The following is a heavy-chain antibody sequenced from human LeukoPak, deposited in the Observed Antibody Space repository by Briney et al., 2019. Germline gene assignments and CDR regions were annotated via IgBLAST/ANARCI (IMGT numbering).Heavy chain of an antibody. J-gene: IGHJ4*02. V-gene: IGHV3-7*01. CDR1: GFTFSSYW. D-gene: IGHD6-19*01. CDR3: ATKQWLAPPPDS. Sequence: GGSLRLSCAVSGFTFSSYWMSWVRQAPGKGLEWVANIKEDGSEKYYVDSVKGRFTISRDNVKNSLFLQMNSLRVEDTAAYYCATKQWLAPPPDSWGQGTPVTVSS. CDR2: IKEDGSEK.